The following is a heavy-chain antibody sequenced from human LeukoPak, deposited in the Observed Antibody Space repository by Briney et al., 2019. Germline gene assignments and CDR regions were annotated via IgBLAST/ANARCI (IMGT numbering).Heavy chain of an antibody. CDR1: GATFSSYA. D-gene: IGHD2/OR15-2a*01. CDR3: ARVNRRYGTGV. CDR2: ITPVFGTR. Sequence: SVKVSCKASGATFSSYAFNWVRQAPGQGLEWMGGITPVFGTRNSAKKFQGRVTITADESTSTAYMELSSLRSEDTAVYYCARVNRRYGTGVWGQGTTVTVSS. V-gene: IGHV1-69*13. J-gene: IGHJ6*02.